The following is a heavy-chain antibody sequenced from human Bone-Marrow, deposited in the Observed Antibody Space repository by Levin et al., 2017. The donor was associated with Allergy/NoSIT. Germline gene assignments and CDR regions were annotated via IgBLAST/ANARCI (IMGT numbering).Heavy chain of an antibody. Sequence: PGGSLRLSCTASASTFSSYAFHWVRQAPGKGLEWVAVISVDGRNKNYADSVKGRFTISRDNSKNTLYLEMNSLRAEDTAVYYCATRKGGTVDYTLVYQYSMDVWGQGTTVIVSS. V-gene: IGHV3-30*14. CDR1: ASTFSSYA. CDR2: ISVDGRNK. D-gene: IGHD1-26*01. CDR3: ATRKGGTVDYTLVYQYSMDV. J-gene: IGHJ6*02.